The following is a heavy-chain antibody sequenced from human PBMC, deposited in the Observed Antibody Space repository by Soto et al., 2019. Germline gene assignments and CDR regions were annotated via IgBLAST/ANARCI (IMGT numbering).Heavy chain of an antibody. CDR3: ARGIWVATAADYYLDS. CDR1: GYTFTSNW. J-gene: IGHJ4*02. Sequence: GESLKISCQGSGYTFTSNWIGWVRQMPGKGLEWVGIIYPGDSEMRYSPSFEGQVTISADTSISTAYLQWNSLRSEDTALYYCARGIWVATAADYYLDSWGQATLVTVSS. V-gene: IGHV5-51*01. D-gene: IGHD5-12*01. CDR2: IYPGDSEM.